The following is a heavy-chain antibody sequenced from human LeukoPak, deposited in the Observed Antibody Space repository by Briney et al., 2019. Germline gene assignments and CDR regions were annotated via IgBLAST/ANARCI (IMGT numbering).Heavy chain of an antibody. CDR1: GFTFDDYG. V-gene: IGHV3-43*02. Sequence: GGSLRLSCAASGFTFDDYGMHWVRQAPGKGLEWVSLIRGDGTSTYYADSVKGRFTVSRDSSRNSLYLQTNSLTTEDTAFYYCAKGGGDNFLYYFDYWGQGILVTVSS. J-gene: IGHJ4*02. CDR3: AKGGGDNFLYYFDY. D-gene: IGHD3-16*01. CDR2: IRGDGTST.